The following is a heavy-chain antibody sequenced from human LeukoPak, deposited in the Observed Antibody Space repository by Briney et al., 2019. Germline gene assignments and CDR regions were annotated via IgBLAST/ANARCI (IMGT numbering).Heavy chain of an antibody. CDR2: ISPGADYT. V-gene: IGHV1-46*01. Sequence: ASVKVSCKSSGDXITSYFMHWVRQPPGQGLEWLGIISPGADYTTYAQRFQGRISMTRDTSTSTVYMELSSLRSDDTAVCYCARADDQHFDYWGQGTLVTVSS. CDR3: ARADDQHFDY. J-gene: IGHJ4*02. CDR1: GDXITSYF.